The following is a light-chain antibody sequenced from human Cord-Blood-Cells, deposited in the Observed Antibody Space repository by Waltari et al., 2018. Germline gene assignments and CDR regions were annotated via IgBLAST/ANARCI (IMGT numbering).Light chain of an antibody. CDR3: QRSYSTPYS. Sequence: DIQTTPSPSSLSASVGDRVTITCRASQSISIYLNWYQQKPGKATQLLIYAATSLQSGVPSRISGSGSRTDFTLTISSQQPEDSATYYYQRSYSTPYSFGQGTKLEIK. CDR2: AAT. J-gene: IGKJ2*03. CDR1: QSISIY. V-gene: IGKV1-39*01.